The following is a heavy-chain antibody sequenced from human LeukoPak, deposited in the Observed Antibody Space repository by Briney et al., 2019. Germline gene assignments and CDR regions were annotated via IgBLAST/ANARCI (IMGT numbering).Heavy chain of an antibody. Sequence: SETLSLTCTVSGGSISISTHYWGWIPQPPGKGLEWIGSIYYNGNTHYNPSLKSPVTISIDTSNNQFSMRLSSVTAADTAVYYCARGLYTSGWFHFDYWGQGTLVTVSS. D-gene: IGHD6-19*01. CDR1: GGSISISTHY. CDR3: ARGLYTSGWFHFDY. J-gene: IGHJ4*02. CDR2: IYYNGNT. V-gene: IGHV4-39*01.